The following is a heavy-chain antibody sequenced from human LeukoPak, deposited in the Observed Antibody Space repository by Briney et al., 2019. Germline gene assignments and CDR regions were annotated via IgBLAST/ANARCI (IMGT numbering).Heavy chain of an antibody. CDR3: AKGGFYYDSSGLPI. Sequence: GGSLRLSCAASGFTFSSYGMHWVRQAPGKGLEWVAVISYDGSNKYYADSVKGRFTISRDNSKNTLYLQMNSLRAEDTAVYYCAKGGFYYDSSGLPIWGQGTLVTVSS. J-gene: IGHJ4*02. V-gene: IGHV3-30*18. CDR2: ISYDGSNK. D-gene: IGHD3-22*01. CDR1: GFTFSSYG.